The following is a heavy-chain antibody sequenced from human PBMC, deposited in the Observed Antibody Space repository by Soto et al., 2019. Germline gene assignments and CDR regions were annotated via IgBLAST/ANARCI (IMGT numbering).Heavy chain of an antibody. J-gene: IGHJ6*03. Sequence: SETLSLTCAVSSGSISSSNWWSWVRQPPGKGLEWIGEIYHSGSTNYNPSLKSRVTISVDKSKNQFSLKLSSVTAADTAVYYCAREASQVGYCSGGSCYFDYMDVWGKGTTVTVSS. CDR3: AREASQVGYCSGGSCYFDYMDV. D-gene: IGHD2-15*01. CDR2: IYHSGST. CDR1: SGSISSSNW. V-gene: IGHV4-4*02.